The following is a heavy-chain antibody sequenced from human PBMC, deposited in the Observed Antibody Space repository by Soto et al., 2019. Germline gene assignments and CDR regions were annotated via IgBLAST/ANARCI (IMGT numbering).Heavy chain of an antibody. V-gene: IGHV1-18*01. J-gene: IGHJ4*02. CDR2: INTQNGNT. CDR1: GYTFTTYG. CDR3: ARDLGQQLVDY. D-gene: IGHD6-13*01. Sequence: ASVKFSCKASGYTFTTYGISWVRQAPGQVLECLVWINTQNGNTNYXXNLQGRVXXTSDTATSTAXMELRXLRSDDTAVYYCARDLGQQLVDYWCQGTLVTVSS.